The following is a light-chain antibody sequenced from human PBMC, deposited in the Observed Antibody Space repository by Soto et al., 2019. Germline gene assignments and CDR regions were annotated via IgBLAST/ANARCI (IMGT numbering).Light chain of an antibody. Sequence: QSALTQPRSVSGSPGQSVTISCTGTSSDVGGYNYVSWYQQHPGKAPKLMIHDVTKRPSGVPDRFSGSKSGNTASLTISGLQAEDEADYFCCSYAGSSTFVVFGGGTKLTVL. J-gene: IGLJ2*01. CDR3: CSYAGSSTFVV. CDR2: DVT. CDR1: SSDVGGYNY. V-gene: IGLV2-11*01.